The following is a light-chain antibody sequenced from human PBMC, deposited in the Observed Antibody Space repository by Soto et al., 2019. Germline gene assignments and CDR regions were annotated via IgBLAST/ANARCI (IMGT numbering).Light chain of an antibody. Sequence: QSVLTQPPSASGTPGQRVTISCSGSSSNIGSNYVYWYQQVPGTAPRLLIQRNNERPSGVPDRFSGSKSGTSVSLAISGLRSDDEATYYCASWDDTLDAQVFGGGTKLTVL. CDR2: RNN. V-gene: IGLV1-47*01. CDR1: SSNIGSNY. CDR3: ASWDDTLDAQV. J-gene: IGLJ3*02.